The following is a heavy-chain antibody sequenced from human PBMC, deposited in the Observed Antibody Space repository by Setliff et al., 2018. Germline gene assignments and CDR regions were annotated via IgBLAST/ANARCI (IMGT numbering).Heavy chain of an antibody. CDR3: AQKHQRASWAFDP. J-gene: IGHJ5*02. Sequence: PGESLKISCKASGYIFTNYWIGWVRQMPGKGLEWMGVIYPADADTRYNPSFKGQVTMSLDRSITTAYLQWDSLKASDTAIYYCAQKHQRASWAFDPWGRGTLVTVSS. CDR1: GYIFTNYW. D-gene: IGHD2-2*01. V-gene: IGHV5-51*01. CDR2: IYPADADT.